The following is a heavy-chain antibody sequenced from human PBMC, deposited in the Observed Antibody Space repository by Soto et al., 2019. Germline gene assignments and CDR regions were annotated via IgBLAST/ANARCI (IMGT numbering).Heavy chain of an antibody. CDR1: GDSVSSNSAA. V-gene: IGHV6-1*01. J-gene: IGHJ6*02. CDR3: ARDPALRFLESYYGMDV. CDR2: TYYRSKWYN. Sequence: SQTPSLTCAISGDSVSSNSAAWNWIRQSPSRGLEWLGRTYYRSKWYNDYAVSVKSRITINPDTSKNQFSLQLNSVTPEDTAVYYCARDPALRFLESYYGMDVWGQGTTVTVS. D-gene: IGHD3-3*01.